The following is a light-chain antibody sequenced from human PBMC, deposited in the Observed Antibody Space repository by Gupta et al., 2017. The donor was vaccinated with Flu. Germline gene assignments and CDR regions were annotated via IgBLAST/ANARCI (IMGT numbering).Light chain of an antibody. V-gene: IGLV2-14*01. Sequence: SIAISCTGTSSDVGNDKYVFWYQRHPGKVPKLIIYEVSGRPSGVSDRVSGSKSGNTASLTISGLQPEDEADYFCSSFTRSNTLLFGGGTRVTVL. CDR3: SSFTRSNTLL. CDR2: EVS. CDR1: SSDVGNDKY. J-gene: IGLJ3*02.